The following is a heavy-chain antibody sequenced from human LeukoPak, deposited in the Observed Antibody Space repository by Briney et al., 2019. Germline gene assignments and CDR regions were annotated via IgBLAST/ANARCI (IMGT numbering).Heavy chain of an antibody. Sequence: SVKVSCKASGGTFSSYAISWVRQAPGQGLEWMGGIIPIFGTANYAQKFQGRVMITTDESTSTAYMELSSLRSEDTAVYYCARDRGGGSYTDYFDYWGQGTLVTVSS. CDR1: GGTFSSYA. J-gene: IGHJ4*02. D-gene: IGHD1-26*01. CDR3: ARDRGGGSYTDYFDY. V-gene: IGHV1-69*05. CDR2: IIPIFGTA.